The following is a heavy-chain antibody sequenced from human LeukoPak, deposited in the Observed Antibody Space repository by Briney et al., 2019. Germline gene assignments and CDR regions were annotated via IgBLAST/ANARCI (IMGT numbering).Heavy chain of an antibody. CDR2: IYYSGST. Sequence: SETLSLTCTVSGGSISSSSYYWGWIRQPPGKGLEWIGSIYYSGSTYYNPSLKSRVTISVDTSKNQFSLKLSSVTAADTAVYYCASCDYGDHSSDHWGQGTLVTVSS. CDR1: GGSISSSSYY. V-gene: IGHV4-39*07. D-gene: IGHD4-17*01. CDR3: ASCDYGDHSSDH. J-gene: IGHJ5*02.